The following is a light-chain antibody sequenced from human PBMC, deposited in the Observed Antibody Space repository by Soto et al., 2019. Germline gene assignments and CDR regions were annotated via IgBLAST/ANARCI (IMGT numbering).Light chain of an antibody. CDR2: GAS. J-gene: IGKJ2*01. Sequence: EIVMTQSPATLSVSPGERDTLSCRASQRVSRNFAWYRQKPGQAPTLLIYGASTRATGIPARFSGSGSGTEFTLTISSLQSEDFAIYYCQQYNNWPYTFGRGTKLEIK. V-gene: IGKV3-15*01. CDR3: QQYNNWPYT. CDR1: QRVSRN.